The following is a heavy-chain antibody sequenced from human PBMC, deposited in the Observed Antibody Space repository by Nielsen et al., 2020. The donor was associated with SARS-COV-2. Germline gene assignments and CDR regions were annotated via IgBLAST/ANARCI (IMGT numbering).Heavy chain of an antibody. V-gene: IGHV1-2*06. CDR3: ASVRATIFGLVMSYGMDV. Sequence: ASVKVSCKDSGYTFTDYYIHWVRQAPGQGLEWMGLINPYSGGTNYAQMFQGTVTMTSDASIRTVYMELTSDDTAVYYCASVRATIFGLVMSYGMDVWGQGTTVAVSS. CDR1: GYTFTDYY. J-gene: IGHJ6*02. CDR2: INPYSGGT. D-gene: IGHD3/OR15-3a*01.